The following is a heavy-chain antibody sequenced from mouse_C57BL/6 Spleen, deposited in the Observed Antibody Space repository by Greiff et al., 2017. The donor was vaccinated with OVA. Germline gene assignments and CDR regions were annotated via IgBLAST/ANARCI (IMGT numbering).Heavy chain of an antibody. Sequence: VKLQQPGAELVKPGASVKLSCKASGYTFTSYWMHWVKQRPGRGLEWIGRIDPNSGGTKYNEKFKSKATLTVDKPSSTAYMQLSSLTSEDSAVYYCARFVYGYDDGDYYAMDYWGQGTSVTVSS. V-gene: IGHV1-72*01. CDR3: ARFVYGYDDGDYYAMDY. D-gene: IGHD2-2*01. J-gene: IGHJ4*01. CDR2: IDPNSGGT. CDR1: GYTFTSYW.